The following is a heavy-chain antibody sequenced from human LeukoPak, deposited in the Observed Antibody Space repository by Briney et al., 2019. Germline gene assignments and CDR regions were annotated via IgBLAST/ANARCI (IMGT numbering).Heavy chain of an antibody. CDR2: INPNSGVT. D-gene: IGHD2-2*01. CDR1: GYTFTGYY. CDR3: ARPVRSTGLAGFDP. Sequence: RASVKVSCKASGYTFTGYYMHWVRQAPGQGLEWMGWINPNSGVTKYAQKFQGRVTMTSDTSISTAYMELSRLRSDDTAVYYCARPVRSTGLAGFDPWGQGTLVTVSS. J-gene: IGHJ5*02. V-gene: IGHV1-2*02.